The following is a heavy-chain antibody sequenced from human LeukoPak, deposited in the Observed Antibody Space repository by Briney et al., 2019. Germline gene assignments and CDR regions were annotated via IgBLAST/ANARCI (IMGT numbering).Heavy chain of an antibody. D-gene: IGHD3-10*01. CDR2: INPNSGGT. V-gene: IGHV1-2*06. CDR3: AFTMVRGVNAPYYGMDV. J-gene: IGHJ6*02. CDR1: GYTFTGYY. Sequence: GASVKVSCKASGYTFTGYYRHWVRQAPGQGLEWMGRINPNSGGTNYAQKFQGRVTMTRDTSISTAYMELSRLRSDDTAVYYCAFTMVRGVNAPYYGMDVWGQGTTVTVSS.